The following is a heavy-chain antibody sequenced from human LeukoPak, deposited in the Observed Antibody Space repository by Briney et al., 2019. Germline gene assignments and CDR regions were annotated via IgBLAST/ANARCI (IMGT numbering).Heavy chain of an antibody. Sequence: SETLSLTCTVSGGSISSGGYYWSWIRQPPGKGLEWIGYIYHSGSTYYNPSLKSRVTISVDRSKNQFSLKLSSVTAADTAVYYCARVMNWTLDYWGQGTLVTVSS. CDR3: ARVMNWTLDY. J-gene: IGHJ4*02. CDR1: GGSISSGGYY. CDR2: IYHSGST. V-gene: IGHV4-30-2*01. D-gene: IGHD3-16*01.